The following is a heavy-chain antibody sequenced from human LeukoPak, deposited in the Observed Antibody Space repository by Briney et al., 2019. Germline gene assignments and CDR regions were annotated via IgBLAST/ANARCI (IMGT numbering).Heavy chain of an antibody. CDR2: IYYSGST. J-gene: IGHJ4*02. CDR1: GGSISSYY. V-gene: IGHV4-59*01. CDR3: ARRYGSSPALDY. Sequence: SETLSLTCTVSGGSISSYYWNWIRQPPGKGLEWIVYIYYSGSTNSNPSLKSRVTISVDTSKNQFSLNLSSVTAADTAVYFCARRYGSSPALDYWGQGTLVTVSS. D-gene: IGHD6-6*01.